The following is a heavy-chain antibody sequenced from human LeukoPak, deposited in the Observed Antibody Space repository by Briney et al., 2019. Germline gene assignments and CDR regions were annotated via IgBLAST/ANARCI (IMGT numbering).Heavy chain of an antibody. D-gene: IGHD6-13*01. J-gene: IGHJ3*02. CDR2: IIPILGIA. V-gene: IGHV1-69*04. CDR1: GGTFSSYA. CDR3: AREPTIAAAGTDAFHI. Sequence: SVKVSCKASGGTFSSYAISWVRQAPGRGLEWMGRIIPILGIANYAQKFQGRVTITADKSTSTAYMELSSLRSEDTAVYYCAREPTIAAAGTDAFHIWGQGTMVTVSS.